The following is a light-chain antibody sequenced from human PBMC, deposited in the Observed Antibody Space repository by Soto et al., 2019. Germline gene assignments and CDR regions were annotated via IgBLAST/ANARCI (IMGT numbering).Light chain of an antibody. J-gene: IGKJ2*01. CDR2: GAS. CDR3: QQYNLWYT. Sequence: EIVMTQSPATLSVSPGEKATLSCRAGQSVSSYLAWYQQKPGQAPRLLIYGASTRATGIPARFSGSGSGTEFTLTISSLQSEDFAVYYCQQYNLWYTFGQGTKLEI. CDR1: QSVSSY. V-gene: IGKV3-15*01.